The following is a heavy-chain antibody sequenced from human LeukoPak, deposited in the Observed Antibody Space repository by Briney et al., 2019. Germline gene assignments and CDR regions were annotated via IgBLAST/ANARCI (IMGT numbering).Heavy chain of an antibody. CDR3: ALVTTDRPFDY. J-gene: IGHJ4*02. CDR1: GFTFSSYA. Sequence: GGSLRLSCAASGFTFSSYAMTWVRQAPGKGLEWVSAISGSGNSTYYADSVKGRFTISRDNSKNTLYVQMNSLRAEDTAIYYCALVTTDRPFDYWGQGTLVTVSS. CDR2: ISGSGNST. V-gene: IGHV3-23*01. D-gene: IGHD4-17*01.